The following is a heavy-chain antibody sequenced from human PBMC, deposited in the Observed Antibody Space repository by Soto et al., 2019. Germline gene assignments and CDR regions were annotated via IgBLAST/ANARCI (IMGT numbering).Heavy chain of an antibody. CDR2: MNPNSGNT. D-gene: IGHD2-15*01. V-gene: IGHV1-8*01. CDR1: GYTFTSYD. CDR3: ERMGRVGVAAVSDYYYYGMDV. J-gene: IGHJ6*02. Sequence: ASVKVSCKASGYTFTSYDINWVRQATGQGLEWMGWMNPNSGNTGYAQKFQGRVTMTRNTSIITAYMELSSLRSEDTAVYYCERMGRVGVAAVSDYYYYGMDVWGQGTTVTVSS.